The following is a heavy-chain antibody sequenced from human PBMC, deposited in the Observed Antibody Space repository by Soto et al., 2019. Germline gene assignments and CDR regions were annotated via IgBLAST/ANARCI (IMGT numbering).Heavy chain of an antibody. J-gene: IGHJ4*02. V-gene: IGHV3-48*04. Sequence: GGSLRLSCAASGFTFSSYSMNWVRQAPGKGLEWVSYISSSSSTIYYADSVKGRFTISRDNAKNSLYLQMNSLRAEDPDVYDCARFGEGTGDQRSFFDYWGQGTLVTVSS. CDR2: ISSSSSTI. D-gene: IGHD7-27*01. CDR1: GFTFSSYS. CDR3: ARFGEGTGDQRSFFDY.